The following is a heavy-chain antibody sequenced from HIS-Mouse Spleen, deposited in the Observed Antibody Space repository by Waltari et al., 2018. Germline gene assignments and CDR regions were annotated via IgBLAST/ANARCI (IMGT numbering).Heavy chain of an antibody. CDR1: GFTFSTYW. D-gene: IGHD4-17*01. Sequence: EVQLVESGGGLVQPGGSLRLSWAASGFTFSTYWMSWVRRSPGKGLEWVANIKQDGSEKYYVDSVKGRFTISRDNAKNSLYLQMNSLRAEDTAVYYCAREPHYGGNSHFDYWGQGTLVTVSS. V-gene: IGHV3-7*01. J-gene: IGHJ4*02. CDR2: IKQDGSEK. CDR3: AREPHYGGNSHFDY.